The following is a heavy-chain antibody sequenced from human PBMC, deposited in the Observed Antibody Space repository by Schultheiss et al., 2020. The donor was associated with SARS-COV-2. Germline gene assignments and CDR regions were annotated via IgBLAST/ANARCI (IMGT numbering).Heavy chain of an antibody. Sequence: SVKVSCKASGYTFTSYGISWVRQAPGQGLEWMGWISAYNGNTNYAQKLQGRVTMTTDTSTSTAYMELRSLRSDDTAVYYCAREGPDSSGYYYEGWYFDLWGRGTLVTVSS. J-gene: IGHJ2*01. CDR1: GYTFTSYG. V-gene: IGHV1-18*01. CDR2: ISAYNGNT. D-gene: IGHD3-22*01. CDR3: AREGPDSSGYYYEGWYFDL.